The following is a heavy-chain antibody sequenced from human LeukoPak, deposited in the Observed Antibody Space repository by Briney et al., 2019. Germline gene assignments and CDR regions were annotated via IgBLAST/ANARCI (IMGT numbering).Heavy chain of an antibody. CDR3: AKGGGYEAQYYYYYLDV. J-gene: IGHJ6*03. CDR1: GFTFSSYD. D-gene: IGHD5-12*01. Sequence: PGGSLRLSCAASGFTFSSYDIHWVRQAPGKGLEWVAFIRYDGSNKYYADSVKGRFTISRDNSKNTLYLQMNSLRAEDTAVYYCAKGGGYEAQYYYYYLDVWGKGTTVTISS. V-gene: IGHV3-30*02. CDR2: IRYDGSNK.